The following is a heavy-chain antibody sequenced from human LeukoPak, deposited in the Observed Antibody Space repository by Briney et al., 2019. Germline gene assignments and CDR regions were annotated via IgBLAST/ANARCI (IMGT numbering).Heavy chain of an antibody. CDR3: ARATLNYYDSSGYPLDY. CDR2: INPNSGGA. V-gene: IGHV1-2*06. Sequence: ASVKVSCKASGYTFTGYYMRWVRQAPGQGLEWMGRINPNSGGANYAQKFQGRVTMTRDTSISTAYMELSRLRSDDTAVYYCARATLNYYDSSGYPLDYWGQGTLVTVSS. CDR1: GYTFTGYY. J-gene: IGHJ4*02. D-gene: IGHD3-22*01.